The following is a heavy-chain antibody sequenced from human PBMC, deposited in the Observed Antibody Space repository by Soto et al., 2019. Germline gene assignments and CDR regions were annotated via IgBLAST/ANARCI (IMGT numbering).Heavy chain of an antibody. V-gene: IGHV1-69*13. Sequence: SVEVSCKASGGTFSSYPISWVRQAPGQGLEWMGGIIPIFGTANYAQKFQGRVTITADESTSTAYMELSSLRSEDTAVYYCASSVAGPSRLYGMDVWGQGTTVTVSS. D-gene: IGHD6-19*01. CDR2: IIPIFGTA. CDR3: ASSVAGPSRLYGMDV. J-gene: IGHJ6*02. CDR1: GGTFSSYP.